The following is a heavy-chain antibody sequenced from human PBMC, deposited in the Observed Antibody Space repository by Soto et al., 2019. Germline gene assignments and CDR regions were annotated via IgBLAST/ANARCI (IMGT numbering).Heavy chain of an antibody. Sequence: SETLSLTCAVYGGSFSGHYWSWIRQPPGKGLEWIGEINHSGSTNYNPSLKSRVTISVDTSKNQFSLKLSSVTAADTAVYYCARGLQYSSSWYYYYYGMDVWGQGTTVTVSS. D-gene: IGHD6-13*01. CDR1: GGSFSGHY. V-gene: IGHV4-34*01. CDR2: INHSGST. J-gene: IGHJ6*02. CDR3: ARGLQYSSSWYYYYYGMDV.